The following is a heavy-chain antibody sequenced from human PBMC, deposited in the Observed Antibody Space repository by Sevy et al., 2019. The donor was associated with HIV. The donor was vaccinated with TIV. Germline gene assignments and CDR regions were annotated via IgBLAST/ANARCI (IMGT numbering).Heavy chain of an antibody. CDR2: ISSSSNFI. CDR3: ARGEYCSSTTCSYFDY. Sequence: GGSLRLSCAASGFTFSSYSINWVRQAPGKGLEWVSSISSSSNFIYYADSVKGRFTISRDNTKNSLYLQMHSLRAEDTAVYYCARGEYCSSTTCSYFDYWGQGTLVTVSS. J-gene: IGHJ4*02. V-gene: IGHV3-21*01. CDR1: GFTFSSYS. D-gene: IGHD2-2*01.